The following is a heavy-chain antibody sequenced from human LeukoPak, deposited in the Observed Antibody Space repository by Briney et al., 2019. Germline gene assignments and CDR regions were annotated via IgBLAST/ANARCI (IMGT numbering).Heavy chain of an antibody. V-gene: IGHV3-21*05. CDR1: GFTFSSYA. CDR3: TRDPRLADY. J-gene: IGHJ4*02. Sequence: EPGGSLRLSCAASGFTFSSYAMSWVRQAPGKGLEWLSYISPSGSDMNNADSVKGRFTISRDNAKRSLYLQMNSLRAEDTAVYYCTRDPRLADYWGQGTLVTVSS. CDR2: ISPSGSDM.